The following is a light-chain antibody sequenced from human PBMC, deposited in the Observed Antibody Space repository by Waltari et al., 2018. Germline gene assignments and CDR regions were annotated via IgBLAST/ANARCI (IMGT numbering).Light chain of an antibody. CDR3: QQSYSTLVT. Sequence: DIQMTQSPSSLSASVGDRVTITCRASQSISNYLNWYQQRPGKAPKVLIYAASTLQSGVPSRFSCSGSGTDFTLTINSLQPEDFASYYCQQSYSTLVTFGGGTKVEIK. CDR2: AAS. V-gene: IGKV1-39*01. CDR1: QSISNY. J-gene: IGKJ4*01.